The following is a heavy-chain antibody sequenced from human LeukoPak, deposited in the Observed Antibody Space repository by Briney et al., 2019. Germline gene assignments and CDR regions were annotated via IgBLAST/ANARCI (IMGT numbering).Heavy chain of an antibody. CDR3: AKDLLDSPNGPNWFDP. J-gene: IGHJ5*02. Sequence: GGSLRLSCAASGFTFSSYAMSWVRQAPGKGLEWVSAISGSGGSTYYADSVKGRFTTSRDNSKNTLYLQMNSLRAEDTAVYYCAKDLLDSPNGPNWFDPWGQGTLVTVSS. V-gene: IGHV3-23*01. D-gene: IGHD1-1*01. CDR1: GFTFSSYA. CDR2: ISGSGGST.